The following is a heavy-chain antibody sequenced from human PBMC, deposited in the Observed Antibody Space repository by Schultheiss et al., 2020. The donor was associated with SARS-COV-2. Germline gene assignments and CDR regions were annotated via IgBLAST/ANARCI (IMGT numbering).Heavy chain of an antibody. CDR1: GGSISSSSYY. D-gene: IGHD6-6*01. CDR3: ARERSSIAARRFDY. V-gene: IGHV4-39*07. Sequence: SETLSLTCTVSGGSISSSSYYWGWIRQPPGKGLEWIGRIYTSGSTNYNPSLKSRVTMSVDTSKNQFSLKLSSVTAADTAVYYCARERSSIAARRFDYWGQGTLVTVSS. CDR2: IYTSGST. J-gene: IGHJ4*02.